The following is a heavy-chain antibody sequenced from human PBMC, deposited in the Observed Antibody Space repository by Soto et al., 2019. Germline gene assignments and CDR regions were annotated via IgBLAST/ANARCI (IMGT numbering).Heavy chain of an antibody. D-gene: IGHD2-21*02. CDR2: ISYDGSNK. CDR3: ALLVVVTAIDY. J-gene: IGHJ4*02. Sequence: PGGSLRLSCAASGFTFSSYGMHWVRQAPGKGLEWVAVISYDGSNKYYADSVKGRFTISRDNSKNTLYLQMNSLRAEDTAVYYCALLVVVTAIDYWGQGTLVTVSS. V-gene: IGHV3-30*03. CDR1: GFTFSSYG.